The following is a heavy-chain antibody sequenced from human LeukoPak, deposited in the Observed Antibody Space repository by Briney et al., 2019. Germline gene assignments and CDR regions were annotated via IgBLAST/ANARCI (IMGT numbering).Heavy chain of an antibody. J-gene: IGHJ5*02. CDR1: GGSFSDYY. Sequence: SETLSLTCAVYGGSFSDYYWSWIRQPPGKGLEWIGEINHSGSTNYNPSLKSRVTISVDTSKNQFSLKLTSVTAADTAVYYCARHGGSNWYVNWFDPWGQGILVTVSS. V-gene: IGHV4-34*01. CDR3: ARHGGSNWYVNWFDP. CDR2: INHSGST. D-gene: IGHD6-13*01.